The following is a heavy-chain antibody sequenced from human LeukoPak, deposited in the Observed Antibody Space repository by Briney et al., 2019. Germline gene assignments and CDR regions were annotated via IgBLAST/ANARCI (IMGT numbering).Heavy chain of an antibody. J-gene: IGHJ4*02. CDR2: IYPGDSDT. V-gene: IGHV5-51*01. Sequence: GESLKISCKGSGYSFTSYWIGWVRQMPGKGLEWMGIIYPGDSDTRYSPSFQGQVTISADKSISTAYLQWSSLKASDTAMYYCARLGYYDILTGYYTPLGYWGQGTLVTVSS. CDR1: GYSFTSYW. D-gene: IGHD3-9*01. CDR3: ARLGYYDILTGYYTPLGY.